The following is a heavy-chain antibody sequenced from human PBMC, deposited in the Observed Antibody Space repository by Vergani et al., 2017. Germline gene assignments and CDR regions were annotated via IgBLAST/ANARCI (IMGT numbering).Heavy chain of an antibody. V-gene: IGHV1-2*02. CDR1: GYTFTDYF. J-gene: IGHJ4*02. D-gene: IGHD2-2*01. CDR3: ARIGTSANRDYFDY. CDR2: INPNSGGT. Sequence: QVQLVQSGAEVKKPGASGKVSCKASGYTFTDYFMHWVRQAPGQGLEWMGWINPNSGGTNYAQKFRGRVTMSRDTSISTAYMELSNLRSDDTAVYYCARIGTSANRDYFDYWGQGTLVTVSS.